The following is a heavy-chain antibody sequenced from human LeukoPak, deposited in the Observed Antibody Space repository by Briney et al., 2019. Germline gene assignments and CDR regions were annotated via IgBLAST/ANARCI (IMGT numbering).Heavy chain of an antibody. Sequence: PSETLSLTCTVSGDSVSSGSYYWSWIRQPPGKGLEWIGYIYFSGNTNYNPSLKSRVTISIDRFENQFSLRLSSVTAADTAVYYCARRKGGSYYGCYFDYWGQGTLVTVSS. CDR3: ARRKGGSYYGCYFDY. CDR2: IYFSGNT. CDR1: GDSVSSGSYY. D-gene: IGHD1-26*01. J-gene: IGHJ4*02. V-gene: IGHV4-61*01.